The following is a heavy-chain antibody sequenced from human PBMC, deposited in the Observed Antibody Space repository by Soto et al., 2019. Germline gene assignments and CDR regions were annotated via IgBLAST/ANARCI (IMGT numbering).Heavy chain of an antibody. Sequence: GGSLRLSCAASGFTFSSYSMNWVRQAPGKGLEWVSSISSSSSYIYYADSVKGRFTISRDNAKNSLYLQMNSLRAEDTAVYYCARNGEWFPGVYYYYGMDVWGQGTTVTVSS. CDR3: ARNGEWFPGVYYYYGMDV. CDR2: ISSSSSYI. V-gene: IGHV3-21*01. J-gene: IGHJ6*02. D-gene: IGHD3-3*01. CDR1: GFTFSSYS.